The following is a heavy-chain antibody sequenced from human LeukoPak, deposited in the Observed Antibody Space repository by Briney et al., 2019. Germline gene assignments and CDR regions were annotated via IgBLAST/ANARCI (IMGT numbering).Heavy chain of an antibody. V-gene: IGHV3-23*01. Sequence: GGSLRLSCAASGFTFKAHAMSWVRQAPGKGLEWVSRIDDSGVIRSYADSVKGRFTISRDNSKMTLTLQMNSLGAEDTAVYYCAKRLKRNYYYHYAMDVWGQGTTVTVSS. J-gene: IGHJ6*02. CDR1: GFTFKAHA. CDR3: AKRLKRNYYYHYAMDV. CDR2: IDDSGVIR. D-gene: IGHD3-22*01.